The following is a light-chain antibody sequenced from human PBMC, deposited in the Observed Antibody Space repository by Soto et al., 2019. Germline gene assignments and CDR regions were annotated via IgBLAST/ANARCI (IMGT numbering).Light chain of an antibody. V-gene: IGLV2-14*03. CDR2: EVS. J-gene: IGLJ1*01. CDR3: SSYTSSSTGV. CDR1: SSDVGAYDY. Sequence: QSALTQPASVSGSLGQSITISCTGTSSDVGAYDYVSWYQQHPDKAPKLMIYEVSNRPSGVSNRFSGSKSVNTATLTISGLQADDEADYYCSSYTSSSTGVFGTGTKVTVL.